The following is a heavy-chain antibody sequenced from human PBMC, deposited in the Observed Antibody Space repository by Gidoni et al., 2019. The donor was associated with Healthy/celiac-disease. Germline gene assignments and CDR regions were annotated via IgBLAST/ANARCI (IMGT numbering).Heavy chain of an antibody. V-gene: IGHV3-21*01. CDR2: SSSSSSYI. CDR1: GFTFSSYS. J-gene: IGHJ6*03. Sequence: EVQLVESGGGLVKPGGSLRLSCAASGFTFSSYSLNWVRQAPGKGLEWVSSSSSSSSYIYYADSVKGRFTISRDNAKNSLYLQMNSLRAEDTAVYYCARVGSTVVTPSDYYYYMDVWGKGTTVTVSS. D-gene: IGHD4-17*01. CDR3: ARVGSTVVTPSDYYYYMDV.